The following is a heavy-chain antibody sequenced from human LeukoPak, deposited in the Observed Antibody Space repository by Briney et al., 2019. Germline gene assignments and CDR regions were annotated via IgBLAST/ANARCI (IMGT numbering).Heavy chain of an antibody. V-gene: IGHV4-34*01. Sequence: PSETLSLTCAVYGGSFSGYYWSWIRQPPGKGLEWIGEINHSGSTNYNPYLKSRVTISVDTSKNQFSLKLSSVTAADTAVYYCARGPVDYYGSGSLDYWGQGTLVTVSS. D-gene: IGHD3-10*01. CDR3: ARGPVDYYGSGSLDY. CDR1: GGSFSGYY. J-gene: IGHJ4*02. CDR2: INHSGST.